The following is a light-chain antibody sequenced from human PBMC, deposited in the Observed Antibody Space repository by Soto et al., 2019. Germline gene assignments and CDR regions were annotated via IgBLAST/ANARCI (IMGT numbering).Light chain of an antibody. CDR1: QSISNY. J-gene: IGKJ1*01. CDR3: QQSHGT. V-gene: IGKV1-39*01. CDR2: AAS. Sequence: IQMTQSPSSLSASVGDRVTITCRASQSISNYLNWYQQKPGKAPKILISAASSLRSGVPSRFSGSGSGTDFTLTISSLQPEDFATYYCQQSHGTFGQGTKVEIK.